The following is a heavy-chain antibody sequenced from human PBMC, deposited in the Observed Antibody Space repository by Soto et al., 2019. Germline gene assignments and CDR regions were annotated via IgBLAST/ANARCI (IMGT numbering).Heavy chain of an antibody. J-gene: IGHJ4*02. D-gene: IGHD1-26*01. CDR2: MNPNSGNT. CDR1: GYTFTSYD. CDR3: ARGGLDRVGASDY. Sequence: QVQLVQSGAEVKKPGASVKVSCKASGYTFTSYDINWVRQATGQGLEWMGWMNPNSGNTGYAQKFQGRVTMTRNTYMSTTYRELSSQRSEATAVYYCARGGLDRVGASDYWGQGTLVTVSS. V-gene: IGHV1-8*01.